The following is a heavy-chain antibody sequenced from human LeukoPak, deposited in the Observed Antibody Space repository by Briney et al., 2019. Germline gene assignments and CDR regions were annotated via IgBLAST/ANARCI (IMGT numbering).Heavy chain of an antibody. V-gene: IGHV4-31*03. CDR3: ASITPRGESSGFGY. Sequence: SETLSLTCTVSGGSISSGGYYWSWIRQHPGKGLEWIGYIYYSGSTYYNPSLKSRVTISVDTSKNQFSLKLSSVTAADTAVYYCASITPRGESSGFGYWGQGTLVTVSS. CDR1: GGSISSGGYY. D-gene: IGHD3-16*01. J-gene: IGHJ4*02. CDR2: IYYSGST.